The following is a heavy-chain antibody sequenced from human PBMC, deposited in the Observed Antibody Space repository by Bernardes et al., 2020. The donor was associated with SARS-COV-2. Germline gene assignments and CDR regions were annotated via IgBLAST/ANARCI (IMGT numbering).Heavy chain of an antibody. CDR2: INHSGST. J-gene: IGHJ2*01. D-gene: IGHD2-8*01. V-gene: IGHV4-34*01. CDR1: GGSFSGYY. CDR3: ARNWRTINWSMRGDWYFDL. Sequence: TLSLTCAVYGGSFSGYYWSWIRQPPGKGLEWIGEINHSGSTNYNPSLKSRVTISVDTSKNQFSLKLSSVTAADTAVYYCARNWRTINWSMRGDWYFDLWGRGTLVTVSS.